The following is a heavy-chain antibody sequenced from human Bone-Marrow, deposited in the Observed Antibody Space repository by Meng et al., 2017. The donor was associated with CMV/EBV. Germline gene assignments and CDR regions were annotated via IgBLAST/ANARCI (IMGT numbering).Heavy chain of an antibody. J-gene: IGHJ6*02. Sequence: GGSLRLSCTASGFTFGDYAMSWVRQAPGKGLEWVGFIRSKAYGGTTEYAASVKGRFTISRDDSKSIAYLQMNSLKTEDTAVYYCTRVLTYDFWSGYLAAGGMDVWGQGTKVTVS. CDR2: IRSKAYGGTT. D-gene: IGHD3-3*01. CDR1: GFTFGDYA. CDR3: TRVLTYDFWSGYLAAGGMDV. V-gene: IGHV3-49*04.